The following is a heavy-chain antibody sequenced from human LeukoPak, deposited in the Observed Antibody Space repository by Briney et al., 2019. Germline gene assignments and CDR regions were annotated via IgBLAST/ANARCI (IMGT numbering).Heavy chain of an antibody. CDR2: MNPNSGST. Sequence: ASVKVSCKASGYTFTSYDINWVRQATGQGLEWMGWMNPNSGSTGYAQKFQGRVTITRNTSISTAYMELSSLRSEDTAVYYCARDLPCSSTSCRRDWGFDPWGQRTLVTVSS. D-gene: IGHD2-2*01. CDR3: ARDLPCSSTSCRRDWGFDP. J-gene: IGHJ5*02. V-gene: IGHV1-8*03. CDR1: GYTFTSYD.